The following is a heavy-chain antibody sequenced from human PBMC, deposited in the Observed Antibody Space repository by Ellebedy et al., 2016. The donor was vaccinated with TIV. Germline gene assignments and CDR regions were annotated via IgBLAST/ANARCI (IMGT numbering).Heavy chain of an antibody. V-gene: IGHV4-59*12. D-gene: IGHD3-16*01. CDR3: ARNSWGAYAFDI. J-gene: IGHJ3*02. Sequence: MPSETLSLTCTVSGGSISSYYWSWIRQPPGKGLEWIWYIYYSGSTNYNPSLKSRVTISVDTSKNQFSLKMSSVTAADTAVYYCARNSWGAYAFDIWGQGTMVTVSS. CDR2: IYYSGST. CDR1: GGSISSYY.